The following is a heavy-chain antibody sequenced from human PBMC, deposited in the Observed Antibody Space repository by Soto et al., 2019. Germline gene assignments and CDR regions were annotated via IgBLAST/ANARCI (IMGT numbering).Heavy chain of an antibody. CDR3: TTGSLSMIVPDDAFDI. CDR1: GFTFSNAW. Sequence: GGSLRLSCAASGFTFSNAWMNWVRQAPGKGLEWVGRIKSKTDGGTTDYAAPVKGRFTISRDDSKNTLYLQMNSLKTENTAVYYCTTGSLSMIVPDDAFDIWGQGTMVTVSS. D-gene: IGHD3-22*01. J-gene: IGHJ3*02. CDR2: IKSKTDGGTT. V-gene: IGHV3-15*07.